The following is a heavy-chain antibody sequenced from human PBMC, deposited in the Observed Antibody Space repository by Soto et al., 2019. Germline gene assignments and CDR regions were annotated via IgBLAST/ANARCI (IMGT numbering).Heavy chain of an antibody. CDR3: ARSLSSSWYHWYFDL. CDR1: GGSISSGGYY. CDR2: IYYSGST. D-gene: IGHD6-13*01. Sequence: QVQLQESGPGLVKPSQTLSLTCTVSGGSISSGGYYWSWIRQHPGKGLEWIGYIYYSGSTYYNPSLKSRVTTSGDTSKNQLSLKLSSVTAADTAVYYCARSLSSSWYHWYFDLWGRGTLVTVSS. J-gene: IGHJ2*01. V-gene: IGHV4-31*03.